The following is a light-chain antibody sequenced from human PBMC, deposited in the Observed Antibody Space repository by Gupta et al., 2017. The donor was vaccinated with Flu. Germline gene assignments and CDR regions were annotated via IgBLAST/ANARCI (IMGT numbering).Light chain of an antibody. CDR3: SSYAGSNKWG. J-gene: IGLJ3*02. Sequence: SVSISCTGTSSDVGGYKYVSWYQQHPGKAPKRRMYEVSKRPSGVPDRFSGSKSGNTDSLTVSGLQAEDEADYYCSSYAGSNKWGFGGGTKLTVL. CDR1: SSDVGGYKY. V-gene: IGLV2-8*01. CDR2: EVS.